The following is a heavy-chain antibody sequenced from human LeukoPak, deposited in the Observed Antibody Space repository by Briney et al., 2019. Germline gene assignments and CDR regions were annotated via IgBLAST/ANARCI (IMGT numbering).Heavy chain of an antibody. Sequence: KAGGSLRLSCAASGFTFSSYSMNWVRQAPGKGLEWVSSISSSSSYIYYADSVKGRFTISRDNSKNTLYLQMNSLRAEDTAVYYCARDWAHHDAFDIWGQGTMVTVSS. CDR1: GFTFSSYS. CDR2: ISSSSSYI. V-gene: IGHV3-21*01. D-gene: IGHD3-16*01. CDR3: ARDWAHHDAFDI. J-gene: IGHJ3*02.